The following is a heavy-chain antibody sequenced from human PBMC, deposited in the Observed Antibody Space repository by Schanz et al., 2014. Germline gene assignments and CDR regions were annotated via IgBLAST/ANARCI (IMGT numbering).Heavy chain of an antibody. J-gene: IGHJ4*02. V-gene: IGHV3-21*04. Sequence: EVQLVESGGCLVKPGGSLRLSCAASGFSFSAFTLTWVRQAPGKGLEWVSSISSSGGHIYYADSVKGRFTISRDNAKNSLYLQMNGPRPEDTAFYYCAKALGLRPFDYWGQGTLVTVSS. CDR2: ISSSGGHI. CDR3: AKALGLRPFDY. D-gene: IGHD2-21*01. CDR1: GFSFSAFT.